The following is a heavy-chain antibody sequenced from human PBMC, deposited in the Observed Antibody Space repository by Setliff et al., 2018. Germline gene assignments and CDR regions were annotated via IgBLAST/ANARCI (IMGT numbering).Heavy chain of an antibody. CDR1: GFSFSDYS. V-gene: IGHV3-21*01. Sequence: LKISCAASGFSFSDYSMNWVRQAPGKGLEWVSSISSSSTYIFYADSVRGRFTVSRDNAKNSLYLQMSSLRAEDTAIYYCGPGGKGLLENWGQGTLVTVSS. CDR3: GPGGKGLLEN. J-gene: IGHJ4*02. CDR2: ISSSSTYI. D-gene: IGHD3-10*01.